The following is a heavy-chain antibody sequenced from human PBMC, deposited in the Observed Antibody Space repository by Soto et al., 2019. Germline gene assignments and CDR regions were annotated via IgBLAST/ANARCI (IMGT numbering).Heavy chain of an antibody. V-gene: IGHV3-23*01. D-gene: IGHD4-17*01. CDR2: ISGSGGST. CDR1: GFTFSSYA. Sequence: EVQLLESGGGLVQPGGSLRLSCAASGFTFSSYAMSWVRQAPGKGLEWVSAISGSGGSTYYADSVKGRFTISRDNSKNTLYLQMNSLRAEDTAVYYCARAPDYVYYYYYMDVWGKGTTVTVSS. CDR3: ARAPDYVYYYYYMDV. J-gene: IGHJ6*03.